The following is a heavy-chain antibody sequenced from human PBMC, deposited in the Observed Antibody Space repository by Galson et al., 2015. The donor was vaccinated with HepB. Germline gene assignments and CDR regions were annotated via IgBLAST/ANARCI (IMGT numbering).Heavy chain of an antibody. CDR1: GFTFSSYS. V-gene: IGHV3-33*08. J-gene: IGHJ6*02. CDR3: ATTTQFYYHCGMDV. D-gene: IGHD1-7*01. CDR2: IWYNGSNK. Sequence: SLRLSCAASGFTFSSYSMRWVRQAPGKGLEWVAIIWYNGSNKYYADSVKGRFTTSRDNSENTLYLQMNSLRAEDTAVYYCATTTQFYYHCGMDVWGQGTTVTVSS.